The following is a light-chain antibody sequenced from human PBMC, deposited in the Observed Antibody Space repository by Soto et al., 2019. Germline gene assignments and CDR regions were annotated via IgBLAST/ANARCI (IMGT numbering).Light chain of an antibody. CDR1: QTISSW. CDR2: KAS. J-gene: IGKJ1*01. CDR3: QHYNSYSEA. Sequence: DIQMTQSPSTLSGSVGDRVTITCRASQTISSWLAWYQQKPGKAPKLLIYKASTLKSGVPSRFSGSGTGTAFTLTIRSLQPDDFATYYRQHYNSYSEAFGQGTKVDIK. V-gene: IGKV1-5*03.